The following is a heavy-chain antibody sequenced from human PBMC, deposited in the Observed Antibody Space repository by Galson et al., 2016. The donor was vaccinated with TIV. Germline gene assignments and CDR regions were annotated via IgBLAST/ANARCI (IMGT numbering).Heavy chain of an antibody. D-gene: IGHD3-10*01. J-gene: IGHJ6*02. CDR1: GISVNINY. CDR3: ARDRLGDATYYSYYYGMDV. Sequence: SLRLSCAASGISVNINYMTWVRQAPGKGLEWVTLISDGGKTYYRDSVKGRFTISRYNSKNTLYLQMNSLRLEETAIYYCARDRLGDATYYSYYYGMDVWGRGTAFTVSS. CDR2: ISDGGKT. V-gene: IGHV3-66*02.